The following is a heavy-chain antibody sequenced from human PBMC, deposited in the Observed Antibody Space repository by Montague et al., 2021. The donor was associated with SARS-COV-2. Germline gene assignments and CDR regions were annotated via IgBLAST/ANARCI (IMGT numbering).Heavy chain of an antibody. V-gene: IGHV2-70*11. J-gene: IGHJ4*02. CDR2: IDWDDDK. D-gene: IGHD6-13*01. CDR1: GFSLSTSGMC. Sequence: PALVKPTQTLTLTCTFSGFSLSTSGMCVGWIRQPPGKALEWLARIDWDDDKYYSTSLKTRLTISKDTSKNQAVLTMTNMDPVDTATYYCAREIAAAPDYWGQGTLVTVSS. CDR3: AREIAAAPDY.